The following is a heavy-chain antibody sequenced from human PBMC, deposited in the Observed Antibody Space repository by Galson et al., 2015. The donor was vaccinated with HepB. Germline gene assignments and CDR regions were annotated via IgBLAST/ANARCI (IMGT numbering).Heavy chain of an antibody. CDR1: GLTFSSYA. V-gene: IGHV3-23*01. D-gene: IGHD5-12*01. CDR3: AKGGSIEGYSARKDAYYYFDY. Sequence: SLRLSCAASGLTFSSYAMSWVRQAPGKGLEWVSAISGSGGSTYYADSVKGRFTISRDNSKNTLYLQMNSLRAEDTAVYYCAKGGSIEGYSARKDAYYYFDYWGQGTLVTVSS. CDR2: ISGSGGST. J-gene: IGHJ4*02.